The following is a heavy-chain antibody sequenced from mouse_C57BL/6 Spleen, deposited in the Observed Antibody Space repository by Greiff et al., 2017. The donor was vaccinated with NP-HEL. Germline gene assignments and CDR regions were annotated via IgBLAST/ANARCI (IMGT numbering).Heavy chain of an antibody. D-gene: IGHD3-2*02. CDR2: IYPGDGDT. CDR1: GYAFSSSW. Sequence: VQLQQSGPELVKPGASVKISCKASGYAFSSSWMNWVKQRPGKGLEWIGRIYPGDGDTNYNGKFKGKATLTADKSSSTAYMQLSSLTSEDSAVYFCANLRPPFADWGQGTLVTVAA. J-gene: IGHJ3*01. V-gene: IGHV1-82*01. CDR3: ANLRPPFAD.